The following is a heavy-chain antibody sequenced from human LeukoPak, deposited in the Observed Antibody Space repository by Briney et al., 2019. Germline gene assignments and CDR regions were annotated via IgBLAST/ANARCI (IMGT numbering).Heavy chain of an antibody. J-gene: IGHJ4*02. Sequence: SETLSLTCTVSGGSISSYYWSWIRQPAGKGLEWIGRIYTSGSTNYNPSLKSRVTMSVDTSKNQFSPKLSSVTAADTAVYYCASTVYYDFWSGYYDIDYWGQGTLVTVSS. D-gene: IGHD3-3*01. CDR1: GGSISSYY. CDR2: IYTSGST. CDR3: ASTVYYDFWSGYYDIDY. V-gene: IGHV4-4*07.